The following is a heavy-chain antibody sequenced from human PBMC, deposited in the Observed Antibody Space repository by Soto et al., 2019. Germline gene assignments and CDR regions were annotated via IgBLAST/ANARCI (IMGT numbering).Heavy chain of an antibody. CDR3: ASPPRATVTDNIFDF. J-gene: IGHJ4*01. Sequence: PWGSLGLACTASGFRVNNPAVSWVLHAPGKGLEWVSVISGSDGSTYYTDSVRGRFSISRDSSKNTLYLQMSSLRAEDTAVYYCASPPRATVTDNIFDFWGTGTLVTVSS. CDR2: ISGSDGST. V-gene: IGHV3-23*01. CDR1: GFRVNNPA. D-gene: IGHD4-17*01.